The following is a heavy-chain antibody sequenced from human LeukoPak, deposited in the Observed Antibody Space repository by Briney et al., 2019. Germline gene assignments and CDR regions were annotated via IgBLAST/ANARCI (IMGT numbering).Heavy chain of an antibody. D-gene: IGHD3-3*01. CDR1: GFTFSSYG. CDR3: ARDPPPYYDFWSGYSKDAFDI. CDR2: IWYDGSNK. J-gene: IGHJ3*02. Sequence: GGSLRLSCAASGFTFSSYGMHWVRQAPGKGLEWVAVIWYDGSNKYYADSVKGRFTISRDNSKNTLYLQMNSLRAEDTAVYYCARDPPPYYDFWSGYSKDAFDIWGQGTMVTVSS. V-gene: IGHV3-33*01.